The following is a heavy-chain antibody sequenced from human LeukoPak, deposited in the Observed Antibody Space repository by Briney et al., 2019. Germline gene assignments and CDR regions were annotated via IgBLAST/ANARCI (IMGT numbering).Heavy chain of an antibody. Sequence: GASVKLSCEASGYTFTSYGISWVRQAPGQGLEWMGWISAYNGNTNYAQKLQGRVTMTTDTSTSTAYMELRSLRSDDTAVYYCARDLGSSGYYEANDAFDIWGQGTMVTVSS. J-gene: IGHJ3*02. CDR3: ARDLGSSGYYEANDAFDI. CDR2: ISAYNGNT. D-gene: IGHD3-22*01. V-gene: IGHV1-18*01. CDR1: GYTFTSYG.